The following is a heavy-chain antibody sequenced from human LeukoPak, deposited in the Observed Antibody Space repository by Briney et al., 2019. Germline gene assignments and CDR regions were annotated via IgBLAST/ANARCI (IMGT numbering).Heavy chain of an antibody. CDR3: ARSGLVRGVSA. Sequence: SETLSLTCTVSGDSMSNYHWTWIRQPPGKELEWIGSISYSGTTNYNPSLKSRVTMSVDTSKSQFSLKLNSVTAADTAFYYCARSGLVRGVSAWGQGTLVTVSS. CDR2: ISYSGTT. D-gene: IGHD3-10*01. CDR1: GDSMSNYH. V-gene: IGHV4-59*01. J-gene: IGHJ4*02.